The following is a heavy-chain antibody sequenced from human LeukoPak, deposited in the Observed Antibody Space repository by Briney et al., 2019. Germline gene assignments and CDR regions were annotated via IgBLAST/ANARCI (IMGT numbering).Heavy chain of an antibody. CDR1: GGTFSSYA. CDR2: IIPIFGTA. J-gene: IGHJ5*02. CDR3: SRYCSSTSCQFDP. D-gene: IGHD2-2*01. V-gene: IGHV1-69*05. Sequence: ASVRVSCKASGGTFSSYAISWVRQAPGQGLEWMGGIIPIFGTANYAQKFQGRVTITTDESTSTAYMELSSLRSEDTAVYYCSRYCSSTSCQFDPWGQGTLVTVSS.